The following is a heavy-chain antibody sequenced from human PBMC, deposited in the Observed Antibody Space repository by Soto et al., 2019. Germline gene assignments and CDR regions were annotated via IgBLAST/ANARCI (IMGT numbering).Heavy chain of an antibody. D-gene: IGHD5-12*01. Sequence: SVKVSCKASGGTFSSYAISWVRQAPGQGLEWMGGIIPIFGTANYAQKFQGRVTITADESTSTAYMELSSLRSEDTAVYYCARGRGRWLQVDNPFDYWGQGTLVTVSS. CDR1: GGTFSSYA. V-gene: IGHV1-69*13. J-gene: IGHJ4*02. CDR3: ARGRGRWLQVDNPFDY. CDR2: IIPIFGTA.